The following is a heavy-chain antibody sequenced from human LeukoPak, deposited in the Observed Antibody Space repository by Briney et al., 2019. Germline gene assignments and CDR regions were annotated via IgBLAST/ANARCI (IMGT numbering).Heavy chain of an antibody. D-gene: IGHD3-10*01. Sequence: GGSLRLSCAASGFMFSSYWMSWVRQAPGKGLEWVSAISGSGGSTYYADSVKGRFTISRDNSKNTLYLQMNSLRAEDTAVYYCAKDPHHMVRGPFDYWGQGTLVTVSS. V-gene: IGHV3-23*01. CDR2: ISGSGGST. CDR3: AKDPHHMVRGPFDY. CDR1: GFMFSSYW. J-gene: IGHJ4*02.